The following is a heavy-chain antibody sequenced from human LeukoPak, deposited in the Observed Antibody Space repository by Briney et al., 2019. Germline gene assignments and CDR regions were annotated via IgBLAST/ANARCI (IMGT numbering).Heavy chain of an antibody. CDR1: GFTVSSNY. Sequence: GGSLRLSCAASGFTVSSNYMSWVRQAPGKGLEWVSVIYSGGSTYYADSVKGRFTISRDNSKNTLYLQMNSLRAEDTAVYYCASPGKQLLYGDAFDIWGQGTMVTVSS. D-gene: IGHD2-2*02. V-gene: IGHV3-53*01. CDR3: ASPGKQLLYGDAFDI. CDR2: IYSGGST. J-gene: IGHJ3*02.